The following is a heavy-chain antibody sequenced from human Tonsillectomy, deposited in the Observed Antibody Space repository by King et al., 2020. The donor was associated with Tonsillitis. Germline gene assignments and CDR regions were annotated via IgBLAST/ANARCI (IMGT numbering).Heavy chain of an antibody. CDR3: ARAAQASIAVAARAFDY. J-gene: IGHJ4*02. D-gene: IGHD6-19*01. CDR2: IIPIFGTA. V-gene: IGHV1-69*01. CDR1: GGTFSSYA. Sequence: VQLVESGAEVNKPGSSVKVSCKASGGTFSSYAISWVRQAPGQGLEWMGGIIPIFGTANYAQKFQGRVTITADESTSTAYMELSSLKSEDTAVYYCARAAQASIAVAARAFDYWGQGTLITVSS.